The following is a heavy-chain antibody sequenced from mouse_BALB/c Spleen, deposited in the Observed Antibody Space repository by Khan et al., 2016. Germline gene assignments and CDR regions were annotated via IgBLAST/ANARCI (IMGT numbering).Heavy chain of an antibody. J-gene: IGHJ2*01. D-gene: IGHD2-4*01. CDR1: GYSITSDYT. V-gene: IGHV3-2*02. CDR3: ARRGNYDGFYFDY. Sequence: EVQLQESGPGLVKPSQSLSLTCAITGYSITSDYTWNWIRQFPGNKLEWMGYIRYSGGTSYNPSLTSRISITRDTSKNQFFLQLNSVTTVDTATYYCARRGNYDGFYFDYWGQGTTLTVSS. CDR2: IRYSGGT.